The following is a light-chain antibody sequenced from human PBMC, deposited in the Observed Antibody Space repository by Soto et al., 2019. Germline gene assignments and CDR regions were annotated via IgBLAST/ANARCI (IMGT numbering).Light chain of an antibody. CDR1: SSDIGTYNL. CDR3: CSYAGINNVR. CDR2: EGT. J-gene: IGLJ2*01. Sequence: QSVLTQPASLSGSPGQSITISCTGTSSDIGTYNLVSWYQLHPGRAPKLIIYEGTKRPSGVSTRFSGSKSGSAASLTISRLQSEDEGDYFCCSYAGINNVRFGGGTQLTVL. V-gene: IGLV2-23*01.